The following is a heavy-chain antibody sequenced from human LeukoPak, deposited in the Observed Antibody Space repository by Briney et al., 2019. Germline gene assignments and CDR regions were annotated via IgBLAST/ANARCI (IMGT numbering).Heavy chain of an antibody. Sequence: GGSLRLSCAASGFTFSSYAMSWFRQAPGKGLEWVSGISGSDGSTYYADSVKGRFTISRDNSKNTLYLQMNSLRAEDTAVYYCAKDRPRTDAFDIWGQGTMVTVSS. D-gene: IGHD1-14*01. V-gene: IGHV3-23*01. J-gene: IGHJ3*02. CDR2: ISGSDGST. CDR3: AKDRPRTDAFDI. CDR1: GFTFSSYA.